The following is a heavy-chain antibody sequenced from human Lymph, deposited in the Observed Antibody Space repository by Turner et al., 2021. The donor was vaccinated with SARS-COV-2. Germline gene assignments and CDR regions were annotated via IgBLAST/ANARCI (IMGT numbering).Heavy chain of an antibody. CDR1: GFTFSSSG. Sequence: QVQLVESGGGVVQSGRSLRLSCAASGFTFSSSGMHWVLQAPGKGLEWVAVIWYDGSNKYYADSVKGRFTISRDNSKNTLYLQMNSLRAEDTAVYYCARDDINTLIAAAVPVDYWGQGTLVTVSS. CDR3: ARDDINTLIAAAVPVDY. J-gene: IGHJ4*02. CDR2: IWYDGSNK. V-gene: IGHV3-33*01. D-gene: IGHD6-13*01.